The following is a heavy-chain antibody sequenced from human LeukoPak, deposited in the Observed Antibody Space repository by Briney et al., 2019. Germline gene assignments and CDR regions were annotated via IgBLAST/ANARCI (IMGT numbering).Heavy chain of an antibody. V-gene: IGHV3-30*02. CDR1: GFTFSSYG. Sequence: GRSLRLSCAASGFTFSSYGMHWVRQAPGKGLEWAAFIRYDGSNKYYADSVKGRFTISRDNSKNTLYLQMNSLRAEDTAVYYCAKGLAGYCTNGVCFFDYWGQGTLVTVSS. D-gene: IGHD2-8*01. J-gene: IGHJ4*02. CDR3: AKGLAGYCTNGVCFFDY. CDR2: IRYDGSNK.